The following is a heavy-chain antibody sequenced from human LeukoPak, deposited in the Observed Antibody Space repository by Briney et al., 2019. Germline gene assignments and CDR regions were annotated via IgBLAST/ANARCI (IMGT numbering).Heavy chain of an antibody. J-gene: IGHJ4*02. Sequence: GGSLRLSCAASGFTFSSYSMHWVRQAPGKGLEYVSAITGDGGSTYYANSVKGRFTISRDNSKNTLYLQMGSLRGEDMAVYYCARVEGDGWYYFNYWGQGTLVTVSS. CDR2: ITGDGGST. D-gene: IGHD6-19*01. V-gene: IGHV3-64*01. CDR1: GFTFSSYS. CDR3: ARVEGDGWYYFNY.